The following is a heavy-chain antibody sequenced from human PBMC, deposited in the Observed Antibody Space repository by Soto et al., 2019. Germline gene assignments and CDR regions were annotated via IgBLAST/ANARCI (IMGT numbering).Heavy chain of an antibody. J-gene: IGHJ3*02. CDR2: IYPGDSDT. Sequence: EVQLVQSGAEVKKPGESLKISCKGSGYSFTNYWIGWVRQMPGKGLEWMGIIYPGDSDTRYSPSFQGQVTISADKSITTAYLQWSNLKASDTAMDYCARQTFPQILTGTSSFGIWGQGTMVTVSS. CDR1: GYSFTNYW. D-gene: IGHD1-20*01. V-gene: IGHV5-51*01. CDR3: ARQTFPQILTGTSSFGI.